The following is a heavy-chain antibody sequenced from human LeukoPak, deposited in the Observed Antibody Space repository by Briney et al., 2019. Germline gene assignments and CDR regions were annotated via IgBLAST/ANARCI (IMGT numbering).Heavy chain of an antibody. CDR2: ISGSGGST. Sequence: GGSLRLSCAASGFTFSSYAMSWVRQAPGKGLEWVSAISGSGGSTYYADSVKGRFTISRDSSKNTLYLQMNSLRAEDTAVYYCAREKDEREHGSGNFDPWGQGTLVTVSS. CDR1: GFTFSSYA. CDR3: AREKDEREHGSGNFDP. D-gene: IGHD3-10*01. J-gene: IGHJ5*02. V-gene: IGHV3-23*01.